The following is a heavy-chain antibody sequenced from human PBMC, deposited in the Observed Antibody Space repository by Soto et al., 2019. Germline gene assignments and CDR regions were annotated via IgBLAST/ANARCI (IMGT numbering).Heavy chain of an antibody. J-gene: IGHJ4*02. CDR3: AKAHGKYDSSGARQLDY. V-gene: IGHV3-30*18. CDR2: ISYDGSNK. D-gene: IGHD3-22*01. CDR1: GFTFSSYG. Sequence: GGSLRLSCAASGFTFSSYGMHWVRQAPGKGLEWVAVISYDGSNKYYADSVKGRFTISRDNSKNTLYLQMNSLRAEDTAVYYCAKAHGKYDSSGARQLDYWGQGTLVTVSS.